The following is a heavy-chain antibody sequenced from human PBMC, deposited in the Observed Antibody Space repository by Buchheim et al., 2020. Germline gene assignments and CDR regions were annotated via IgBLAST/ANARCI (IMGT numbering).Heavy chain of an antibody. D-gene: IGHD3-16*01. J-gene: IGHJ4*02. CDR2: ISSSSKTI. CDR1: GFTLSSYS. V-gene: IGHV3-48*01. CDR3: GRGVLRLGESSYADGAEY. Sequence: EVSLVESGGGSVQPGESLRLSCVASGFTLSSYSMNWVRQAPGKGLEWVSYISSSSKTIYYADSVKGRFTISRDNAKNSLYLQMNSLRAEDTAVYYCGRGVLRLGESSYADGAEYWGQGSL.